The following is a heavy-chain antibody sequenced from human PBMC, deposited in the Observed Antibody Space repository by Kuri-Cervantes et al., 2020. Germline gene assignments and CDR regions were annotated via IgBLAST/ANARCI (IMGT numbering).Heavy chain of an antibody. J-gene: IGHJ6*03. CDR1: GGSFSGYY. CDR3: ARERVDTAMFGSVLYYYYYMDV. CDR2: INHSGST. V-gene: IGHV4-34*01. Sequence: SETLSLTCAVYGGSFSGYYWSWIRQPPGKGLEWIGEINHSGSTNYNPSLKSRVTISVDTSKNQFSLKLSSVTAADTAVYYCARERVDTAMFGSVLYYYYYMDVWGKGTTVTDSS. D-gene: IGHD5-18*01.